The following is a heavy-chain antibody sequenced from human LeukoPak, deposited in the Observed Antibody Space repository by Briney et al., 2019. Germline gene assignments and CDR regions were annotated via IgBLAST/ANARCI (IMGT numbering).Heavy chain of an antibody. D-gene: IGHD3-22*01. Sequence: PGRSLRLSCVASGFTFDDYAMHWVRQAPGKGLEWAAGINWNSVSAVYADSLKGRLTISRDNAKNSLFLQMNSLKTEDTAFYYCAKGARSSSGYTTDWGQGILVTVSS. CDR3: AKGARSSSGYTTD. CDR1: GFTFDDYA. CDR2: INWNSVSA. V-gene: IGHV3-9*01. J-gene: IGHJ4*02.